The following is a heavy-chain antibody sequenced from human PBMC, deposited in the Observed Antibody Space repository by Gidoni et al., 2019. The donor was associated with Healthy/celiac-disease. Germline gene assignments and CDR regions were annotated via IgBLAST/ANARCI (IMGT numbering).Heavy chain of an antibody. D-gene: IGHD1-7*01. J-gene: IGHJ6*02. Sequence: QVQLVQSGAEVKKPGASAKVLCKASGYTFTGYYMSWVRQAPGQGLARMGWINPNSGGTNYAQKFQGRVTMTRDTSISTAYMELSRLRSDDTAVYYCSRETTRYYGMDVWGQGTTVTVSS. CDR3: SRETTRYYGMDV. CDR1: GYTFTGYY. V-gene: IGHV1-2*02. CDR2: INPNSGGT.